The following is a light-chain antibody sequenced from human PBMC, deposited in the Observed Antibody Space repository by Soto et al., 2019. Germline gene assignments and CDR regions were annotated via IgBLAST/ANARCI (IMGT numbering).Light chain of an antibody. CDR1: QSVSSSY. Sequence: EIVLTQSPGTLSLSPGERATLSCRASQSVSSSYLAWYQQKSGQAPRLLIYAASNRATGIPDRFSGSGSGTDFTLTITRLEPEDFAVYSCLQYGGLPRTFGQGTKVEIK. CDR3: LQYGGLPRT. CDR2: AAS. J-gene: IGKJ1*01. V-gene: IGKV3-20*01.